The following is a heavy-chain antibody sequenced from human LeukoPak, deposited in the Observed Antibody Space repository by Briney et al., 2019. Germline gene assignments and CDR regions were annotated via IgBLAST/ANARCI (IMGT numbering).Heavy chain of an antibody. V-gene: IGHV4-59*01. J-gene: IGHJ5*02. D-gene: IGHD3-10*01. CDR1: GGSISSYY. CDR2: IYYSGST. Sequence: PSETLSLTCTVSGGSISSYYWSWIRQPPGKGLEWIGYIYYSGSTNYNPSLKSRVTISVDTSKNQFSLKLSSVTAADTAVYYCARGGLLLWFGELLHNWFDPWGQGTLVIVSS. CDR3: ARGGLLLWFGELLHNWFDP.